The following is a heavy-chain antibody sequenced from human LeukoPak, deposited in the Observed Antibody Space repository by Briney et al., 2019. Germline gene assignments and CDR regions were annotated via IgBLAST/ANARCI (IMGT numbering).Heavy chain of an antibody. V-gene: IGHV4-39*01. J-gene: IGHJ4*02. Sequence: SETLSLTCTVSGGSISSSSYYWGWIRQPPGKGLEWIGSINYSGSTYYNPSLKSRVTISVDTSKNQFSLKLRSVTAADTAVYYCARHQGWLQWEYWGQGTLVTVSS. CDR3: ARHQGWLQWEY. CDR1: GGSISSSSYY. CDR2: INYSGST. D-gene: IGHD5-24*01.